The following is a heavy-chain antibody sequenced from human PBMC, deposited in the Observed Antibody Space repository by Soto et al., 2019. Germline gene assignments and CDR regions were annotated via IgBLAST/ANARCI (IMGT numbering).Heavy chain of an antibody. Sequence: QVQLVESGGGVVQPGRSLRLSCAASGFTFSSYGMHWVRQAPGKGLEWVAVIWYDGSNKYYADSVKGRFTISRDNSKNTLYLQMNSLRAEDTAVYYCTRVNKYGDYGFLDYWGQGTLVTVSS. CDR2: IWYDGSNK. CDR3: TRVNKYGDYGFLDY. V-gene: IGHV3-33*01. J-gene: IGHJ4*02. D-gene: IGHD4-17*01. CDR1: GFTFSSYG.